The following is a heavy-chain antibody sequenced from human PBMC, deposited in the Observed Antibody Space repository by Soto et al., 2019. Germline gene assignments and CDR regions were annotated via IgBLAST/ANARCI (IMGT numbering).Heavy chain of an antibody. CDR3: ARDGFLEWLPIGYFDL. V-gene: IGHV4-59*01. D-gene: IGHD3-3*01. CDR1: GGSISSYY. Sequence: QVQLQESGPGLVKPSETLSLTCTVSGGSISSYYWSWIRQPPGKGLEWIGYIYYSGSTNYNPSLKSRVTISVDTSKNQFSLKLSSVTAADTAVYYCARDGFLEWLPIGYFDLWGRGTLVTVSS. CDR2: IYYSGST. J-gene: IGHJ2*01.